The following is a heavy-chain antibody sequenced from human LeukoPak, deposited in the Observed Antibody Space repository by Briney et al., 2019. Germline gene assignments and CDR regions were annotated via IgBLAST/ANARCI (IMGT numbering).Heavy chain of an antibody. Sequence: GASVKVSCKASGYTFTSYAMNWVRQAPGQGLEWMGMLNPSGGSTSYAQKFQGRVTMTRDTSTSTVYMELSSLRSEDTAVYYCARESKPAAMYYYGMDVWGQGTTVTVSS. V-gene: IGHV1-46*01. CDR2: LNPSGGST. J-gene: IGHJ6*02. CDR1: GYTFTSYA. D-gene: IGHD2-2*01. CDR3: ARESKPAAMYYYGMDV.